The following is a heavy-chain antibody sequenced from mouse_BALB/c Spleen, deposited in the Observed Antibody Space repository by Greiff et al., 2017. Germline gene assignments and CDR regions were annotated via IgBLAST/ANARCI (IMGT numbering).Heavy chain of an antibody. J-gene: IGHJ3*01. CDR3: ARRLGLFAY. V-gene: IGHV5-12-1*01. CDR1: GFAFSSYD. Sequence: EVKLVESGGGLVKPGGSLKLSCAASGFAFSSYDMSWVRQTPEKRLEWVAYISSGGGSTYYPDTVKGRFTISRDNAKNTLYLQMSSLKSEDTAMYYCARRLGLFAYWGQGTLVTVSA. D-gene: IGHD4-1*01. CDR2: ISSGGGST.